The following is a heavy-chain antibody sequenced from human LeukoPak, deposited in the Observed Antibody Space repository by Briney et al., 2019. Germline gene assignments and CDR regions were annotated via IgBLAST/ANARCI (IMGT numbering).Heavy chain of an antibody. Sequence: SETLSLTCTVSGGSISSYYWSWIRQPAGKGLEWIGRIYTSGSTNYNPSLKSRVAISVDTSKNQFSLKLSSVTAADTAVYYCARSDIGVAPNWFDPWGQGTLVTVSS. CDR1: GGSISSYY. CDR2: IYTSGST. J-gene: IGHJ5*02. CDR3: ARSDIGVAPNWFDP. D-gene: IGHD5-12*01. V-gene: IGHV4-4*07.